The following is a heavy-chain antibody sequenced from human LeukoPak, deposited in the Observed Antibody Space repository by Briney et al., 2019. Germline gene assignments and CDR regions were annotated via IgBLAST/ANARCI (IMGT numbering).Heavy chain of an antibody. J-gene: IGHJ5*02. CDR2: INPSGGST. V-gene: IGHV1-46*01. Sequence: ASVKVSCKASGYTFTGYYIHWVRQAPGQGLEWMGIINPSGGSTSYAQKFQGRVTMTRDTSTSTVYMELSSLRSEDTAVYYCARAMIVVGNWFDPWGQGTLVTVSS. D-gene: IGHD3-22*01. CDR3: ARAMIVVGNWFDP. CDR1: GYTFTGYY.